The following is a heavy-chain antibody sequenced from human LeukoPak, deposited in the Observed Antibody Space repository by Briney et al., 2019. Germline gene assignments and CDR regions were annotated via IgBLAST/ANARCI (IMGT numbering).Heavy chain of an antibody. CDR2: INPSGGST. V-gene: IGHV1-46*01. Sequence: GASVKVSCKASGYTFTSYYMHWVRQAPGQGLEWMGIINPSGGSTSYAQKFQGRVTMTRDTSTSTVYMELSSLRSEDTAVYYCARGRLLLWFGELYGHNWFDPWGQGTLVTVSS. CDR1: GYTFTSYY. J-gene: IGHJ5*02. D-gene: IGHD3-10*01. CDR3: ARGRLLLWFGELYGHNWFDP.